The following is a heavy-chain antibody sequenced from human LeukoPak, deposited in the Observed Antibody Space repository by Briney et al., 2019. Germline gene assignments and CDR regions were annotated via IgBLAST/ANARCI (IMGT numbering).Heavy chain of an antibody. V-gene: IGHV1-24*01. CDR3: ARPPIFGPVIYWYFDL. J-gene: IGHJ2*01. D-gene: IGHD3/OR15-3a*01. CDR1: GYTLTELS. Sequence: ASVKVSCKASGYTLTELSMHWVRQAPGKGLEWMGGVNPEDGKTIYAQKFQGRVTMTEDTSTDTAYMEVNSLRSDDTAVYYCARPPIFGPVIYWYFDLWGRGTLVTVSS. CDR2: VNPEDGKT.